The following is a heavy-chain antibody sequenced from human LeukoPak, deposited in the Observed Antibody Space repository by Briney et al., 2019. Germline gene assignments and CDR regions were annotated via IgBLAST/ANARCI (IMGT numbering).Heavy chain of an antibody. V-gene: IGHV4-59*01. Sequence: SETLSLTCTVSGGSISSYYWSWIRQPPGKGLEWIGYIYYSGSTNYNPSLKSRVTISVDTSKNQFSLKLSSVTAADTAVYYCARAGRDYVWGSYRPIFDYWGQGTLVTVSS. J-gene: IGHJ4*02. CDR3: ARAGRDYVWGSYRPIFDY. CDR1: GGSISSYY. CDR2: IYYSGST. D-gene: IGHD3-16*02.